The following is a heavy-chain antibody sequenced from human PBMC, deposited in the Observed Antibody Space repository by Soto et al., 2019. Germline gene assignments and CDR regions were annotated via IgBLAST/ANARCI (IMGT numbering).Heavy chain of an antibody. CDR3: ARLIKRYDYAYFDY. Sequence: SEPLCLTCTVSGGSISSYYWSWIRQHPGKGLEWIGYIYYSGSTNYNPSLKSRVTISVDTSKNQFSLKLSSVTAADTAVYYCARLIKRYDYAYFDYWGQGPLVTVSS. D-gene: IGHD5-12*01. V-gene: IGHV4-59*01. J-gene: IGHJ4*02. CDR1: GGSISSYY. CDR2: IYYSGST.